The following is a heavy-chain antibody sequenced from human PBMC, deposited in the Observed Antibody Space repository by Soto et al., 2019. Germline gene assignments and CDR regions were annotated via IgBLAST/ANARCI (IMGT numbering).Heavy chain of an antibody. CDR1: GFTFSSYA. CDR3: ARHIAARPLNYYYYGMDV. CDR2: ISYDGSNK. D-gene: IGHD6-6*01. J-gene: IGHJ6*02. Sequence: QVQLVESGGGVVQPGRSLRLSCAASGFTFSSYAMHWVRQAPGKGLEGVAVISYDGSNKYYADSVKGRFTISRDNSKNTLYLQMNSMRAEDTAVYYCARHIAARPLNYYYYGMDVWGQGTTVTVSS. V-gene: IGHV3-30-3*01.